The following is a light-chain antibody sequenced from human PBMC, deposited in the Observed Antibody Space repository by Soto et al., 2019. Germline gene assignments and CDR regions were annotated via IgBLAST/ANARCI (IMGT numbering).Light chain of an antibody. V-gene: IGKV3-15*01. CDR2: DAS. Sequence: EIVMTQSPATLSVSPGERATLSCRASQSVNSNLAWYRQKPGQATRLPISDASTRATGVPARFSGSGSGTEFTPTISSLQSEDSGIYYCQQYNFWPPLTFGGGTKVEIK. J-gene: IGKJ4*01. CDR3: QQYNFWPPLT. CDR1: QSVNSN.